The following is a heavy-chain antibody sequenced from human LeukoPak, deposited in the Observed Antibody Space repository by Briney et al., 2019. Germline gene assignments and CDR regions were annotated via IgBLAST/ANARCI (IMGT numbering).Heavy chain of an antibody. V-gene: IGHV1-2*02. J-gene: IGHJ6*03. CDR3: ARGRGGSYYYYYMDV. D-gene: IGHD1-26*01. Sequence: ASVKVSCKASGYTFTGYYMHWVRQAPGQGLEWMGWINPNSGGTNYAQKFQGRVTMTRDTSISTAYMELSRLRSDDTAVYYCARGRGGSYYYYYMDVWGKGTTVTVSS. CDR2: INPNSGGT. CDR1: GYTFTGYY.